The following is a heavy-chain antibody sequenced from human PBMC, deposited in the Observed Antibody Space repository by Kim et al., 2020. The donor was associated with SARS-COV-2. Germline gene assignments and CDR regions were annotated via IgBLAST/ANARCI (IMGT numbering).Heavy chain of an antibody. CDR2: ISSSGSAI. CDR3: ARLRGSFSAGVWFDS. D-gene: IGHD3-10*01. J-gene: IGHJ5*01. Sequence: GGSLRLSCAASGFSFSGYSMSWVRQAPGKGLEWVSHISSSGSAIYYADSLKGRLTVSRDNAENSLFLQMNSLRDEDTAVYYCARLRGSFSAGVWFDSWGQGTLVTVSS. CDR1: GFSFSGYS. V-gene: IGHV3-48*02.